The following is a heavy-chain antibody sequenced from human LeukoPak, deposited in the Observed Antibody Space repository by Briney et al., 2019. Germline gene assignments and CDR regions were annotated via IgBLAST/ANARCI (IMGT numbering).Heavy chain of an antibody. J-gene: IGHJ4*02. V-gene: IGHV3-66*01. CDR3: ASGYYGSGSYYMSLDY. D-gene: IGHD3-10*01. CDR1: GFTVSSNY. CDR2: IYSGGST. Sequence: PGGSLRLFCAASGFTVSSNYMSWVRQAPGKGLEWVSVIYSGGSTYYADSVKGRFTISRDNSKNTLYLQMNSLRAEDTAVYYCASGYYGSGSYYMSLDYWGQGTLVTVSS.